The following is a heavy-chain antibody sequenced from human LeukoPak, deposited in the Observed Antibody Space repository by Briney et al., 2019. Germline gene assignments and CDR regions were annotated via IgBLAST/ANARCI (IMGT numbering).Heavy chain of an antibody. J-gene: IGHJ4*02. Sequence: PSETLSLTCTVSGGSISSYYWSWIRQPPGKGLEWIGYIYYSGSTNYNPSLKSRVTISVDTSKNQFSLKLSSVTAADTAVYYCAREADYGDYDGRRGFDYWGQGTLVTVSS. CDR2: IYYSGST. CDR1: GGSISSYY. V-gene: IGHV4-59*01. CDR3: AREADYGDYDGRRGFDY. D-gene: IGHD4-17*01.